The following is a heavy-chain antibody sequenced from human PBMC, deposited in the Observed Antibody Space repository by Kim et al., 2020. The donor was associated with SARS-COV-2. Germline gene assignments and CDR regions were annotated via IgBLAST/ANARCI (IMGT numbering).Heavy chain of an antibody. CDR3: AKVSSWYDAFDV. Sequence: YCNPSLKSRVTMSIDTSENHVSLKLSSATAADTAVYYCAKVSSWYDAFDVWGQGTMVTVSS. J-gene: IGHJ3*01. V-gene: IGHV4-28*01. D-gene: IGHD6-13*01.